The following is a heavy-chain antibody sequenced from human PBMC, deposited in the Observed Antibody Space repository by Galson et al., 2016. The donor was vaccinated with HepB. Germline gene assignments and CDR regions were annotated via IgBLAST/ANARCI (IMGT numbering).Heavy chain of an antibody. J-gene: IGHJ4*02. D-gene: IGHD6-25*01. CDR1: GDSVSNKSAA. Sequence: CAISGDSVSNKSAAWIWVRQSPSRGLEWLGRTYYRSKWYHDYAVSVKSRISINTDATKNQFSLQLNSVTPEDTAVYFCARGIGRLRYVLGDWGQGTLVTVSA. CDR2: TYYRSKWYH. CDR3: ARGIGRLRYVLGD. V-gene: IGHV6-1*01.